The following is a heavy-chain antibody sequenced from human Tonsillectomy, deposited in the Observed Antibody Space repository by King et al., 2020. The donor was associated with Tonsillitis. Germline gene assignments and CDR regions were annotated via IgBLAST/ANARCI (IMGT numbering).Heavy chain of an antibody. D-gene: IGHD5-12*01. Sequence: VQLVESGAEVKKPGSSVKVSCKASGGTFSTYAITWVRQAPGQGLEWMGGIIPIFGTANYAQKFQGRVTITADESTSTAYMELSSLRSEDTAVYYCAIDAAYGSYDNYFDSRGQGTRVTVSS. CDR3: AIDAAYGSYDNYFDS. CDR2: IIPIFGTA. V-gene: IGHV1-69*01. CDR1: GGTFSTYA. J-gene: IGHJ4*02.